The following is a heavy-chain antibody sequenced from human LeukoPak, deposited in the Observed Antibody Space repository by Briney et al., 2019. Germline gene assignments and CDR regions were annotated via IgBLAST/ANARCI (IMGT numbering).Heavy chain of an antibody. Sequence: GGSLRLSCAASGFTFDDYAMHWVRQAPGKGLEWVSLISWDGGSTYYADSVKGRFTISRDNSKNSLYLQMNSLRAEDTALYYCAKSRRIGYSSGWYLPDYWGQGTLVTVSS. CDR3: AKSRRIGYSSGWYLPDY. CDR1: GFTFDDYA. J-gene: IGHJ4*02. CDR2: ISWDGGST. V-gene: IGHV3-43D*03. D-gene: IGHD6-19*01.